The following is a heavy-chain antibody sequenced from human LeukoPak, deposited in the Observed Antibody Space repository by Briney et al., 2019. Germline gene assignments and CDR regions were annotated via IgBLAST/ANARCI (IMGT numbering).Heavy chain of an antibody. V-gene: IGHV3-21*01. Sequence: GGSLRLSCAASGFTFSSYDMKWVRQAPGKGLEWVSSISSSSSYIYYADSVKGRFTISRDNAKNSLYLQMNSLRAEDTAVYYCARLESSSGWYGGYFDYWGQGTLVTVSS. D-gene: IGHD6-19*01. CDR1: GFTFSSYD. J-gene: IGHJ4*02. CDR2: ISSSSSYI. CDR3: ARLESSSGWYGGYFDY.